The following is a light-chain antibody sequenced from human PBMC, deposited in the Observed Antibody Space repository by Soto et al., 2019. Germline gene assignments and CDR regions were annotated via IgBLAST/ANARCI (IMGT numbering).Light chain of an antibody. J-gene: IGLJ3*02. Sequence: QSALTQPASVSGSPGQSITIPCTGTSSNVGGYQYVSWYQQHPGKAPKLMIYEVSNRPSGVSNRFSGSKSGNTASLTISGLQPEDETDYYCTSYAGSNNLVFAGGTKLTVL. CDR1: SSNVGGYQY. V-gene: IGLV2-14*01. CDR3: TSYAGSNNLV. CDR2: EVS.